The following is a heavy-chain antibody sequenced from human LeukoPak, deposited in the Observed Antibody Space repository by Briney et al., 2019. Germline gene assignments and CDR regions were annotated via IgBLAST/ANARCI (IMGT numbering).Heavy chain of an antibody. Sequence: GGSLRLSCAASGFTFSSYSMNWIRQAPGKGPEWVSAISGSGGSTYYADSVKGRFTISRDNSKNTLYLQMNSLRAEDTAVYYCAKVEPAAIWGVFDYWGQGTLVTVSS. CDR2: ISGSGGST. J-gene: IGHJ4*02. D-gene: IGHD2-2*01. CDR1: GFTFSSYS. CDR3: AKVEPAAIWGVFDY. V-gene: IGHV3-23*01.